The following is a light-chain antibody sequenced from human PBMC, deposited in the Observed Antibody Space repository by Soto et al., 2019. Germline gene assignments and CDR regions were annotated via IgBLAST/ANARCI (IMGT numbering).Light chain of an antibody. V-gene: IGKV3-20*01. J-gene: IGKJ1*01. CDR2: GAS. CDR3: QQFDSSVT. CDR1: QSVSSTF. Sequence: EIVLTQSPGSLSLSPGERATLSCRASQSVSSTFFAWYQQRPGQAPRLLMYGASSRATGIPERFSCSGSGTDFTLTISRLEAEDIAVYYCQQFDSSVTFGQGTKVEIK.